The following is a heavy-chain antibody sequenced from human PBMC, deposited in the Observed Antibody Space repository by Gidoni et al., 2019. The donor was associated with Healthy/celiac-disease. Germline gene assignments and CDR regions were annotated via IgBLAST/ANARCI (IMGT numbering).Heavy chain of an antibody. J-gene: IGHJ6*02. Sequence: EVQLVASGGGLVKPGGSLRLSCSASGFTFSNDWMILFRQAPGKGLEWVGRIKRKTDGGTTDYAAPVKGRFTISRDDSKNTLYLQMNSLKTEDTAVYYCTTAPSPYSGYDGWDYYYGMDVWGQGTTVTVSS. CDR3: TTAPSPYSGYDGWDYYYGMDV. CDR2: IKRKTDGGTT. V-gene: IGHV3-15*01. D-gene: IGHD5-12*01. CDR1: GFTFSNDW.